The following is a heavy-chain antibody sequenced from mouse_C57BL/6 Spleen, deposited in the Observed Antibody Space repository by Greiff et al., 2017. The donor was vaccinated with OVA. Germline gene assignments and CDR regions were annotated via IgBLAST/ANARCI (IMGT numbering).Heavy chain of an antibody. D-gene: IGHD2-5*01. CDR2: IRGVGST. Sequence: VKVVESGPGLVAPSQSLSITCTVSGFSLTSYGVDWVRQSPGKGLEWLGVIRGVGSTNYNSALKSRLSISKDNSKSQVFLKINSLQTDDTAMYYCASAGYSNPYYAMDYWGQGTSVTVSS. J-gene: IGHJ4*01. CDR1: GFSLTSYG. V-gene: IGHV2-6*01. CDR3: ASAGYSNPYYAMDY.